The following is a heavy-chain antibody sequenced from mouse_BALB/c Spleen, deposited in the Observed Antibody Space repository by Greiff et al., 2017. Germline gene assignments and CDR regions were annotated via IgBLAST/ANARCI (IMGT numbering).Heavy chain of an antibody. V-gene: IGHV1-7*01. CDR3: ARKGITTAPFDY. CDR2: INPSTGYT. D-gene: IGHD1-2*01. J-gene: IGHJ2*01. CDR1: GYTFTSYW. Sequence: VKLVESGAELAKPGASVKMSCKASGYTFTSYWMHWVKQRPGQGLEWIGYINPSTGYTEYNQKFKDKATLTADKSSSTAYMQLSSLTSEDSAVYYCARKGITTAPFDYWGQGTTLTVSS.